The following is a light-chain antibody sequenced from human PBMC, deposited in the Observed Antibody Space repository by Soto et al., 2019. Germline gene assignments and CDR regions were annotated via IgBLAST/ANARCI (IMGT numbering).Light chain of an antibody. CDR1: SSNIGSNY. V-gene: IGLV1-47*01. CDR2: RNN. J-gene: IGLJ1*01. CDR3: AAWVDSLSGDDV. Sequence: QSVLTQPPSASGTPGQRVTISCSGSSSNIGSNYVYWYQQLPGTAPKLLIYRNNQRPSGVPDRFSGSKSGTSASLASSGLRSEDEADYYCAAWVDSLSGDDVFGTGTKLTVL.